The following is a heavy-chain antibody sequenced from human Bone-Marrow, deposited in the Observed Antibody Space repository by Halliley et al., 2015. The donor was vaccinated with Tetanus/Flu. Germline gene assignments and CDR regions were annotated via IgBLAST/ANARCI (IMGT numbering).Heavy chain of an antibody. CDR1: GFTFSSYE. D-gene: IGHD3-10*01. J-gene: IGHJ6*02. CDR2: IGSSGSAT. CDR3: ARDEARVRGIFPYYCGMDV. V-gene: IGHV3-48*03. Sequence: SLRLSCAASGFTFSSYEMNWVRQAPGKGLEWVSYIGSSGSATYYADSVKGRFTISRDNAKNSLYLQMNSLRAEDTAVYYCARDEARVRGIFPYYCGMDVWGQRTTVTVSS.